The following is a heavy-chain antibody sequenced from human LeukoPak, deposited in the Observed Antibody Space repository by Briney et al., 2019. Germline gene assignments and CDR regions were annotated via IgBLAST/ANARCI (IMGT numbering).Heavy chain of an antibody. CDR2: IYYSGST. J-gene: IGHJ4*02. D-gene: IGHD6-19*01. V-gene: IGHV4-39*01. CDR3: ARRGYSSGWYRYYFDY. Sequence: SETLSLTCTVSGGSISSSSYYWGWIRQPPGKGLEWIGSIYYSGSTYYNPSLKSRVTISVGTSKNQFSLKLSSVTAADTAVYYCARRGYSSGWYRYYFDYWGQGTLVTVSS. CDR1: GGSISSSSYY.